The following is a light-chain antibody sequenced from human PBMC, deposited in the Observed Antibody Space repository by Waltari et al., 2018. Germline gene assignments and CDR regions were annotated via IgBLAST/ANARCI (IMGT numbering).Light chain of an antibody. CDR2: SDN. CDR3: AAWDDSLSGRV. V-gene: IGLV1-47*01. Sequence: QSVLTQPPSASGTPGQRVTGPCSGSSSNTGGRYVPWFQQLPGTAPKVLIYSDNQRPSGIPDRFSGSKSGTSASLAISGLRSEDEADYYCAAWDDSLSGRVFGGGTKLTVL. CDR1: SSNTGGRY. J-gene: IGLJ3*02.